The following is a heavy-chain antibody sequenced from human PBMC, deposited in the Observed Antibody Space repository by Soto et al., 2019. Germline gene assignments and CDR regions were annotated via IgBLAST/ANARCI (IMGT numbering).Heavy chain of an antibody. CDR3: ARCYCSVGSCYACWHFDL. CDR2: ISASTRNT. CDR1: GYTFTNYA. D-gene: IGHD2-15*01. V-gene: IGHV1-18*01. Sequence: QVPLVQSGAEVKKPGASVKVSCQASGYTFTNYAISWVRQAPGQGLEWMGWISASTRNTDQAQNFQGRVTMTIDTSTNTANMELRSLRSDDTAVYYCARCYCSVGSCYACWHFDLWGRGTLVTFSS. J-gene: IGHJ2*01.